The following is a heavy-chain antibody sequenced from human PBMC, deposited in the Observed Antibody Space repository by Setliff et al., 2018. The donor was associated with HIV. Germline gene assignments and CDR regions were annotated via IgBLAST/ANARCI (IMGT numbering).Heavy chain of an antibody. CDR2: IYSGGTT. D-gene: IGHD3-10*01. Sequence: HPGGSLRLSCAASGFSVSFSFMSWVRQAPGKGLEWVSIIYSGGTTYYADSVKGRFTISRDSSKNTLYLQMNSLRPDDTAVYYCARGASGEYYFDYWGQGTPVTVSS. CDR3: ARGASGEYYFDY. V-gene: IGHV3-53*01. CDR1: GFSVSFSF. J-gene: IGHJ4*02.